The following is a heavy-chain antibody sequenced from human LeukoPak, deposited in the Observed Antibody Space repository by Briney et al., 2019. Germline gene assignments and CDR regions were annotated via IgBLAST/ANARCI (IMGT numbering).Heavy chain of an antibody. J-gene: IGHJ5*02. D-gene: IGHD1-1*01. V-gene: IGHV4-4*09. CDR1: GDSFSSFS. Sequence: SETLSLSCTVSGDSFSSFSWSWILQPAGKGLEWIGYIQLSGNTNYNPALKSRVSISLDTSKNQFSLHLRSVTAADTAVYYCARLIRNWNDHFDPWGQGTLVTVFS. CDR3: ARLIRNWNDHFDP. CDR2: IQLSGNT.